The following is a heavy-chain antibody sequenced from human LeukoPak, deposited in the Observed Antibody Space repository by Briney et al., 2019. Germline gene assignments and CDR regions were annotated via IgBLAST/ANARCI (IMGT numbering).Heavy chain of an antibody. CDR1: GFAFTDYW. D-gene: IGHD6-19*01. CDR2: IRYDGSNK. J-gene: IGHJ4*02. V-gene: IGHV3-30*02. CDR3: ANIDGGWHGPLAPPPPSNY. Sequence: PGGSLRLSCAASGFAFTDYWMHWVRQAPGKGLEWVAFIRYDGSNKYYADSVKGRFTISRDNSKNTLYLQMNSLRAEDTAVYYCANIDGGWHGPLAPPPPSNYWGQGTLVTVSS.